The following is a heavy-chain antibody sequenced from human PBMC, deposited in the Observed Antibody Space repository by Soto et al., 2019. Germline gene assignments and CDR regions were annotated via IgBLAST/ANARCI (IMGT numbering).Heavy chain of an antibody. CDR1: GGSFSGFY. V-gene: IGHV4-34*01. CDR2: INHSGST. D-gene: IGHD6-13*01. Sequence: SQTLSLTCAVYGGSFSGFYWSWIRQPPGKGLEWIGEINHSGSTNYNPSLKSRVTISVDTSKNQFSLKLSSVTAADTAVYYCAREGAAAGTNGFDYWGQGTLVTVS. CDR3: AREGAAAGTNGFDY. J-gene: IGHJ4*02.